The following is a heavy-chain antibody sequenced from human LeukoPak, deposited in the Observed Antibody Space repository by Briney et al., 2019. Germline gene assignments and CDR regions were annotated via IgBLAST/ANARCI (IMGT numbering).Heavy chain of an antibody. CDR1: GGSFSGYY. J-gene: IGHJ4*02. Sequence: SETLSLTCAVYGGSFSGYYWSWIRQPPGKGLEWIGEINHSGSTNYNPSLKSRVTISVDTSKNQFSLKLSSVTAADTAVYYCARAIPEGGFLLGYYFDYWGQGTLVTVSS. D-gene: IGHD3-10*01. CDR3: ARAIPEGGFLLGYYFDY. CDR2: INHSGST. V-gene: IGHV4-34*01.